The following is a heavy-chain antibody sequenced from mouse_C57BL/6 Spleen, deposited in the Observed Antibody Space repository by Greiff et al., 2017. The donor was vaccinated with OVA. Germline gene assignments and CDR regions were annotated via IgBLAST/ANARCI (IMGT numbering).Heavy chain of an antibody. CDR3: ARRYYGSSSFAY. D-gene: IGHD1-1*01. Sequence: QVQLKESGAELVRPGTSVKVSCKASGYAFTNYLIEWVKQRPGQGLEWIGVINPGSGGTNYNEKFKGKATLTADKSSSTAYMQLSSLTSEDSAVYFCARRYYGSSSFAYWGQGTLVTVSA. J-gene: IGHJ3*01. V-gene: IGHV1-54*01. CDR1: GYAFTNYL. CDR2: INPGSGGT.